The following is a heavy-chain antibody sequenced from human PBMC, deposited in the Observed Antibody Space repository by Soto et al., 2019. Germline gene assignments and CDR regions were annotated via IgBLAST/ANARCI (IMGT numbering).Heavy chain of an antibody. Sequence: ASVKVSCNASGYTFTSYFISWVRQAPGQGLEWMGWISAYNGNTNYAQKLQGRVTMTTDTSTSTAYMELRSLRSDDTAVYYCARDAEYYDYIWGSYRSPNFDDWGQGTLVTVSS. CDR2: ISAYNGNT. CDR1: GYTFTSYF. J-gene: IGHJ4*02. CDR3: ARDAEYYDYIWGSYRSPNFDD. V-gene: IGHV1-18*01. D-gene: IGHD3-16*02.